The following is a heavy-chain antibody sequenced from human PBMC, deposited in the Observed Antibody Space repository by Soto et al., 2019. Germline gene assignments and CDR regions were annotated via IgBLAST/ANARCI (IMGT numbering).Heavy chain of an antibody. CDR1: GFTFSSYS. V-gene: IGHV3-21*01. CDR2: ISSSSSYI. J-gene: IGHJ4*02. CDR3: ARDLESSSWHIFDY. Sequence: EVQLVESGGGLVKPGGSLRLSCAASGFTFSSYSMNWVRQAPGKGLEWVSSISSSSSYIYYADSVKGRFTISRDNAKNALYLQMNCLRAEDTAVYYCARDLESSSWHIFDYWGQGTLVTVSS. D-gene: IGHD6-13*01.